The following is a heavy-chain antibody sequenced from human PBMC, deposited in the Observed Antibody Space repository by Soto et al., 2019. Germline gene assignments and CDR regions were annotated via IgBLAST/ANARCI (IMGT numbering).Heavy chain of an antibody. CDR1: GYTFTTYD. CDR3: AGVPYNVLRVNDPNLYGMDV. J-gene: IGHJ6*02. D-gene: IGHD2-8*01. V-gene: IGHV1-18*01. Sequence: ASVKVSCKASGYTFTTYDISWVRQAPGQGLEWMGRISTYNGNTNYPQSLQGRLTMTTDTSTTAAYMERRSLRSDDTAVYYCAGVPYNVLRVNDPNLYGMDVWSQGTTVTDSS. CDR2: ISTYNGNT.